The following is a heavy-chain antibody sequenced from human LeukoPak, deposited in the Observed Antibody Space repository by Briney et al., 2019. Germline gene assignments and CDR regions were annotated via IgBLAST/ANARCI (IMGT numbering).Heavy chain of an antibody. Sequence: GGSLRLSCAASGFTFSSYGMHWVRQAPGKGLEWVAVISYDGSNKYYADSVKGRFTISRDNSKNTLYLQMNSLRAEDTAVYYCAKDSGTWIRHWFFDYWGQGTLVTVSS. V-gene: IGHV3-30*18. D-gene: IGHD5-18*01. CDR2: ISYDGSNK. CDR3: AKDSGTWIRHWFFDY. J-gene: IGHJ4*02. CDR1: GFTFSSYG.